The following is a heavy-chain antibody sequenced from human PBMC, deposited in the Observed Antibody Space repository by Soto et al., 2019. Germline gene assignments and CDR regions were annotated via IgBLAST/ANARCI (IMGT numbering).Heavy chain of an antibody. CDR2: IYWNDDK. V-gene: IGHV2-5*01. D-gene: IGHD3-22*01. J-gene: IGHJ4*02. CDR3: VHSHYYYDSSGPYYFDY. Sequence: QITLKESGPTLVKPTQTLTLTCTFSGFSLSTSGVGVGWIRQPPGKALEWLALIYWNDDKRYSPSLKSRLTITKYTSKNQVFLTMTNMDPVDTATYYCVHSHYYYDSSGPYYFDYWGQGTLVTVSS. CDR1: GFSLSTSGVG.